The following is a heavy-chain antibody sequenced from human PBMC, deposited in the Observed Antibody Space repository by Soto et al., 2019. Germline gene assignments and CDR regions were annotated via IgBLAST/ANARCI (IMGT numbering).Heavy chain of an antibody. D-gene: IGHD1-26*01. J-gene: IGHJ4*02. CDR3: ARDGLQISGSYYIDY. CDR2: ISSNGGSI. Sequence: PGGSLRLSCAASEFTFSTYAMHWVRQAPGKGPEFVSAISSNGGSIYYADSVKGRFTISRDNSKNTLYLQMGSLRGEDMAVYYCARDGLQISGSYYIDYWGQGTLVTVSS. V-gene: IGHV3-64*02. CDR1: EFTFSTYA.